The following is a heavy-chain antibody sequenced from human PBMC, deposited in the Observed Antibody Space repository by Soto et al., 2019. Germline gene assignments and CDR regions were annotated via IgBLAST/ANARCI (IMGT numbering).Heavy chain of an antibody. Sequence: ASVKVSCKASGYTFTSYGISWVRQAPGQGLEWMGWISAYNGNTNYAQKLQGRVTMTTDTSTSTAYMELRSLRSDDTAVYYCAREGRGGRYYYYYMDVWGKGTTVTVSS. V-gene: IGHV1-18*01. J-gene: IGHJ6*03. CDR2: ISAYNGNT. CDR1: GYTFTSYG. D-gene: IGHD1-26*01. CDR3: AREGRGGRYYYYYMDV.